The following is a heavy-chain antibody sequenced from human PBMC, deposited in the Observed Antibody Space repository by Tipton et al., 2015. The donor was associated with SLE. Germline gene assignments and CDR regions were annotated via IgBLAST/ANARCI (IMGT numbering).Heavy chain of an antibody. J-gene: IGHJ4*02. CDR2: INHSGST. CDR1: GGSFSGYY. D-gene: IGHD6-6*01. V-gene: IGHV4-34*01. CDR3: ARHGRQLGPFDY. Sequence: TLSLTCAVYGGSFSGYYWSWIRQPPGKGLEWIGEINHSGSTNYNPSLKSRVTISVDTSKNQFSLKLSSVTAADTALYFCARHGRQLGPFDYWGPGKLVTVSS.